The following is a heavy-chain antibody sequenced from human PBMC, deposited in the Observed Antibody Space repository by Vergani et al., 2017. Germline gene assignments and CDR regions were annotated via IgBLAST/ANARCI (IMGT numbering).Heavy chain of an antibody. D-gene: IGHD3-16*02. CDR1: GESFSSFY. V-gene: IGHV4-30-4*02. CDR2: IYHSGSP. Sequence: QVQLQQWGAGVVKPSGTLSLTCAVFGESFSSFYWTWRRQSPGKGLEWIGYIYHSGSPFYNPSLKSRFTISIDTSRNRFSLRLPSVTAAYTAVYFCARDRDLSTIDYWGQGTLVTVSS. CDR3: ARDRDLSTIDY. J-gene: IGHJ4*02.